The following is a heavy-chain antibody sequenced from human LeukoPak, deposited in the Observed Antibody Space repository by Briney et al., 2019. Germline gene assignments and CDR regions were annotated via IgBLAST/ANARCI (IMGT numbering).Heavy chain of an antibody. Sequence: SETLSLTCAVYGGSFSGYYWSWIRQPPGKGLEWIGEINHSGSTNYNPSLKSRVTISVDKSKNQFSLKLSSVTAADTAVYYCARAYGGYALPTWGQGTLVTVSS. CDR1: GGSFSGYY. V-gene: IGHV4-34*01. CDR3: ARAYGGYALPT. CDR2: INHSGST. J-gene: IGHJ5*02. D-gene: IGHD5-12*01.